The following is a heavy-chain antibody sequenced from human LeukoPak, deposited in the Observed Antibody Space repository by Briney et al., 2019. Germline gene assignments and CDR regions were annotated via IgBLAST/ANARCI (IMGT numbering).Heavy chain of an antibody. D-gene: IGHD1-1*01. Sequence: SETLSLTCTVSGYSISSGYYWGWIRQPPGKGLEWIGSIYHSGSTYYNPSLKSRVTISVDTSKNQFSLKLSSVTAADTAVYYCVRDAVRTTAAFDVWGQGTMVTVSS. CDR1: GYSISSGYY. CDR3: VRDAVRTTAAFDV. CDR2: IYHSGST. J-gene: IGHJ3*01. V-gene: IGHV4-38-2*02.